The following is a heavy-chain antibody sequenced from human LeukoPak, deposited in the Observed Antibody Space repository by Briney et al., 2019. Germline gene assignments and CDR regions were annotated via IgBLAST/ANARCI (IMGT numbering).Heavy chain of an antibody. J-gene: IGHJ4*02. D-gene: IGHD6-19*01. CDR1: GFTVSSNY. CDR2: IYSGGST. CDR3: ARDHDSSGWYYFDY. V-gene: IGHV3-66*01. Sequence: GGSLRLSCAASGFTVSSNYMSWVRQAPGKGLEWVSVIYSGGSTYYADSAKGRFTISRDNSKNTLYLQMNSLRAEDTAVYYCARDHDSSGWYYFDYRGQGTLVTVSS.